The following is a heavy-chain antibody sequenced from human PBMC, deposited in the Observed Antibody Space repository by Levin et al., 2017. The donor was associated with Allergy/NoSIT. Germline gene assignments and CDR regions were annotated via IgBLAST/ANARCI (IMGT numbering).Heavy chain of an antibody. CDR1: GFTFSTYW. CDR2: INSDGSTT. CDR3: ARERGDY. J-gene: IGHJ4*02. Sequence: GGSLRLSCAASGFTFSTYWMHWVRQAPGMGLVWVSRINSDGSTTNNADSVKGRFTISRDKAKNTLYLQMDSLRAEDTAVYYCARERGDYWGQGTLVTVSS. V-gene: IGHV3-74*01.